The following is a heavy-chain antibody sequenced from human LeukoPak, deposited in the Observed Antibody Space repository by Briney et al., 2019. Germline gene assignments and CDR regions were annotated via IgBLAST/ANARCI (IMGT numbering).Heavy chain of an antibody. CDR1: GFTFSSYS. J-gene: IGHJ4*02. V-gene: IGHV3-48*04. CDR3: VKVWYYDILTGYFPYYFDY. Sequence: GGSLRLSCAASGFTFSSYSMNWVRQAPGKGLEWVSYISSSSSTIYYADSVKGRFTISRDNAKNSLYLQMNSLRAEDTAVYYCVKVWYYDILTGYFPYYFDYWGQGTLVTVSS. CDR2: ISSSSSTI. D-gene: IGHD3-9*01.